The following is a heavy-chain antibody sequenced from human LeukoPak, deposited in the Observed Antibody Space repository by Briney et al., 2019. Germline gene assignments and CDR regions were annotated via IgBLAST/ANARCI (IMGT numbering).Heavy chain of an antibody. CDR1: GGTFSSYA. Sequence: SVKVSCKASGGTFSSYAISWVRQAPGQGLEWMGRIIPILGIANYAQKFQGRVTITADKSTSTAYMELSSLRSEDTAVYYCARSGATTANFDYWGQGTLDTVSS. J-gene: IGHJ4*02. CDR2: IIPILGIA. D-gene: IGHD4-11*01. CDR3: ARSGATTANFDY. V-gene: IGHV1-69*04.